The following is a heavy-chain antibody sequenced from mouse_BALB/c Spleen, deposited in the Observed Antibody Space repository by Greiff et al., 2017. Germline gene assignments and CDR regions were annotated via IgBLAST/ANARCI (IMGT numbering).Heavy chain of an antibody. CDR1: GFNIKDYY. J-gene: IGHJ4*01. Sequence: EVQLQQSGAEFVRPGALVKLSCKASGFNIKDYYMHWVKQRPEQGLEWIGWIDPENGNIIYDPKFQGKATLTADTSSNTAYLQLSSLTSEDTAVYYCATMISTDYYAMDDWGQGTSVTVSS. D-gene: IGHD2-4*01. CDR2: IDPENGNI. V-gene: IGHV14-1*02. CDR3: ATMISTDYYAMDD.